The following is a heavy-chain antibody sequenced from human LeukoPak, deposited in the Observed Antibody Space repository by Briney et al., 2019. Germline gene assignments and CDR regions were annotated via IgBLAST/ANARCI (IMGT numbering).Heavy chain of an antibody. V-gene: IGHV4-34*01. D-gene: IGHD6-19*01. CDR3: ARGWRWLIKASNWFDP. CDR2: INHSGST. CDR1: GGSFSGYY. Sequence: PSETLSLTCAVYGGSFSGYYWSWIRQPPGKGLEWIGEINHSGSTNYNPSLKSRVTISVDTSKNQFSLKLSSVTAADTAVYYCARGWRWLIKASNWFDPWGQGTLVTVSS. J-gene: IGHJ5*02.